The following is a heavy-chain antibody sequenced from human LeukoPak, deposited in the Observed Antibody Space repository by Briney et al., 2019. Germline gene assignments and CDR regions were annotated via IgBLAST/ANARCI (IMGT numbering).Heavy chain of an antibody. Sequence: SETLSLTCTVSGGSISTYYWSWIRQPPGKGLEWIAYIYYSGSTNYNPSLKSRVTISVDTSKNQFSLKLSSVTAADTAVYYCARFSNNYDILTGYPMYYFDYWGQGTLVTVS. V-gene: IGHV4-59*01. J-gene: IGHJ4*02. CDR2: IYYSGST. CDR3: ARFSNNYDILTGYPMYYFDY. CDR1: GGSISTYY. D-gene: IGHD3-9*01.